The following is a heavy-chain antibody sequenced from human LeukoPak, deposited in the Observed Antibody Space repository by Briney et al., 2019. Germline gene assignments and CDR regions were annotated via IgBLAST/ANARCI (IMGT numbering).Heavy chain of an antibody. CDR3: ARGYSYGPYYYYYYMDV. D-gene: IGHD5-18*01. CDR2: TYYSGRT. J-gene: IGHJ6*03. CDR1: TGSISNYY. V-gene: IGHV4-59*01. Sequence: PSETLSLTCTVSTGSISNYYWSWIRQPPGKGLGWIGYTYYSGRTNYNPSLKSRFTISVDTSKNQFSLKLSSVTAADTAVYYCARGYSYGPYYYYYYMDVWGKGTTVTVSS.